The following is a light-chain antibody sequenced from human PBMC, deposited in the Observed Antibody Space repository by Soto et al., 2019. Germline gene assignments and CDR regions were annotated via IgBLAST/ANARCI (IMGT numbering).Light chain of an antibody. Sequence: EIVMTQSPATLSVSPGERATLSCRASQSVNNNLAWYQQKPGQAPRLLIYGASTRPTGIPARFSGSGSGTEFTLTISSLPSEDFAVSYYQQYNNCPLPFGGGTKVDIK. CDR3: QQYNNCPLP. J-gene: IGKJ4*01. V-gene: IGKV3-15*01. CDR2: GAS. CDR1: QSVNNN.